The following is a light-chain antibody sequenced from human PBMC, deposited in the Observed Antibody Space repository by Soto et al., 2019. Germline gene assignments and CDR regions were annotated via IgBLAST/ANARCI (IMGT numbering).Light chain of an antibody. CDR2: STS. CDR3: AAWDDRLDVYV. CDR1: SSNIGSNT. J-gene: IGLJ1*01. V-gene: IGLV1-44*01. Sequence: QSVLTQPPSASGTPGQIVAISCSGRSSNIGSNTVTWYQQLPGTAPKLLIYSTSQRSSGVPGRFSGSKSGASASLSISGLQSEDEADYYCAAWDDRLDVYVFGTGTKLTVL.